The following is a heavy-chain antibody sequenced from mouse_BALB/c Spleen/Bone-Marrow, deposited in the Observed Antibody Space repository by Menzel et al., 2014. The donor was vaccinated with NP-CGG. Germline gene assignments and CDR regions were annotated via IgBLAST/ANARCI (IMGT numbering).Heavy chain of an antibody. CDR2: IDPANGNT. D-gene: IGHD1-2*01. V-gene: IGHV14-3*02. Sequence: VQLKDSGAELVKPGASVKLSCTASGFNIKDTYMHWVKPRPEQGLEWIGRIDPANGNTKYDPKFQGKATITADTSSNTACLQLSSLTSEDTAVYYCARGGTTATWYFDVWGAGTTVTVSS. CDR1: GFNIKDTY. J-gene: IGHJ1*01. CDR3: ARGGTTATWYFDV.